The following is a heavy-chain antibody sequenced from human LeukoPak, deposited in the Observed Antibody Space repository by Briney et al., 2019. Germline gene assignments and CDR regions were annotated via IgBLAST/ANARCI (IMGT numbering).Heavy chain of an antibody. CDR2: ISGSGGST. D-gene: IGHD6-13*01. V-gene: IGHV3-23*01. CDR3: ASAQYSSSWALDYFDY. CDR1: GLTFSSYA. Sequence: GGSLRLSCAASGLTFSSYAMSWVRQAPGKGLEWVSAISGSGGSTYYADSVKGRFTISRDNSKNTLYLQMNSLRAEDTAVYYCASAQYSSSWALDYFDYWGQGTLVTVSS. J-gene: IGHJ4*02.